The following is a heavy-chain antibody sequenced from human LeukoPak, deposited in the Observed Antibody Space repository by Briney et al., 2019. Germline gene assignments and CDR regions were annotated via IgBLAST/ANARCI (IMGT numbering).Heavy chain of an antibody. V-gene: IGHV4-39*01. CDR2: IHYTGTT. D-gene: IGHD1-26*01. Sequence: SETPSLTCTGSGGSISSSIYFWGWIRQPPGKGLEWIATIHYTGTTFYNPSLRSRLAVSVDTPKNQFSLKLYSVTAADTAVYYRARQLTGSYQWTFDLWGQGALVSVSS. CDR1: GGSISSSIYF. CDR3: ARQLTGSYQWTFDL. J-gene: IGHJ4*02.